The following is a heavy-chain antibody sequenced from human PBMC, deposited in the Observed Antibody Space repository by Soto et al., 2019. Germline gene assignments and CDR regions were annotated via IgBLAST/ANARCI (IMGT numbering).Heavy chain of an antibody. Sequence: ASVKVSCKASGYTFTSYAMHWVRQAPGQRLEWMGWINAGNGNTKYSQKFQGRVTITRDTSASTAYMELNSLRAEDTAVYYCARGHPVGWLRKGTVYYYGMDVWGQGTTVTVSS. CDR2: INAGNGNT. V-gene: IGHV1-3*01. CDR3: ARGHPVGWLRKGTVYYYGMDV. J-gene: IGHJ6*02. D-gene: IGHD5-12*01. CDR1: GYTFTSYA.